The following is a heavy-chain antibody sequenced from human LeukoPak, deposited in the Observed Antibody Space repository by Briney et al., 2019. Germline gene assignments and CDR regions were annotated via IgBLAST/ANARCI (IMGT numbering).Heavy chain of an antibody. J-gene: IGHJ4*02. CDR3: ATGEHSVVAARYTFDY. Sequence: SVKVSCKASGGTFSSYAISWVRQAPGQGLEWMGRIIPIFGTANYAQKFQGRVTMTEDTSTDTAYMELSSLRSEDTAVYYCATGEHSVVAARYTFDYWGQGTLVTVSS. D-gene: IGHD6-6*01. CDR1: GGTFSSYA. V-gene: IGHV1-69*06. CDR2: IIPIFGTA.